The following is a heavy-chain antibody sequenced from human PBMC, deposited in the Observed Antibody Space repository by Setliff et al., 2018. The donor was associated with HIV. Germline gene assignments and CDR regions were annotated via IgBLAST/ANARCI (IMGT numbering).Heavy chain of an antibody. J-gene: IGHJ4*02. CDR3: ARRMWQQDPKFMYYFDY. V-gene: IGHV1-69*10. CDR2: IIPTLTIK. CDR1: GGTFSSFG. Sequence: SVKVSCKASGGTFSSFGINWIRQAPGQGLEWMGGIIPTLTIKHFAQKFQGRVAITADKSTSTAYMELSSLRSEDTAVYYCARRMWQQDPKFMYYFDYWGQGTLVTVSS. D-gene: IGHD6-13*01.